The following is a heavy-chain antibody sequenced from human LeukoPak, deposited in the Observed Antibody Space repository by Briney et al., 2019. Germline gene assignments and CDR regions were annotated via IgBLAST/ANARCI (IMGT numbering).Heavy chain of an antibody. V-gene: IGHV3-23*01. CDR2: ITGDGANT. CDR1: GFTFSSYA. D-gene: IGHD2-2*01. J-gene: IGHJ4*02. CDR3: AKLFPTVDCSRTSCYGFDY. Sequence: GGSLRLSCAASGFTFSSYAMTWVRQAPGKGLGWVSAITGDGANTYYADSVKGRFTISRDNSKNTLYLQMNSLRAEDTALYYCAKLFPTVDCSRTSCYGFDYWGQGTLVTVSS.